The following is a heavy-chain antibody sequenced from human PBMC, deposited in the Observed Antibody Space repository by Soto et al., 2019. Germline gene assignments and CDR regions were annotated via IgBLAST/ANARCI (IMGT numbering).Heavy chain of an antibody. CDR1: GYSFASYW. D-gene: IGHD6-6*01. CDR3: ARTRSFTLGFYYDGMDV. J-gene: IGHJ6*02. Sequence: HGESLKISCQGSGYSFASYWIDWVRQMPGKDLEWMGIIYPGDSDTRYSPSFQGQVTISADKSLRTAYLQWTSLKASDTALYYCARTRSFTLGFYYDGMDVWGQGTTVTAP. CDR2: IYPGDSDT. V-gene: IGHV5-51*01.